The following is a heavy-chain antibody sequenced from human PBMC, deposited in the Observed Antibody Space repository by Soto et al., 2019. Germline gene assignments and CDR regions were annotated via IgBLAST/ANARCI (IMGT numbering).Heavy chain of an antibody. CDR2: IKSKTDGGTT. D-gene: IGHD3-9*01. Sequence: GGSLRLSCAASGFTFSNAWMSWVRQAPGKGLEWVGRIKSKTDGGTTDYAAPVKGRFTISRDDSKNTLYLQMNSLKTEDTAVYYCPAMYYDILTGPDYWGQGTLVTVSS. CDR1: GFTFSNAW. CDR3: PAMYYDILTGPDY. V-gene: IGHV3-15*01. J-gene: IGHJ4*02.